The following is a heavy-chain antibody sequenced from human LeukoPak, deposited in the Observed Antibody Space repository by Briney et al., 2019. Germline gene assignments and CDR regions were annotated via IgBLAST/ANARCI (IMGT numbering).Heavy chain of an antibody. V-gene: IGHV4-39*01. CDR1: GGSISSSSYY. CDR2: IYYSGST. J-gene: IGHJ4*02. D-gene: IGHD4-23*01. CDR3: ARKLDALDY. Sequence: NPSETLSLTCTVSGGSISSSSYYRGWIRQPPGKGLEWIGSIYYSGSTYYNPSLKSRVTISVDTSKNQFSLKLSSVTAADTAVYYCARKLDALDYWGQGTLVTVSS.